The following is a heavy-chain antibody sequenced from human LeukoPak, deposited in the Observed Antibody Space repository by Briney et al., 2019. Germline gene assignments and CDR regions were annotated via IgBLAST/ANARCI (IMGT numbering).Heavy chain of an antibody. D-gene: IGHD1-26*01. CDR3: ARDGGSYDIDY. CDR1: GGTFSSYA. V-gene: IGHV1-69*04. J-gene: IGHJ4*02. CDR2: IIPILGIA. Sequence: SVKVSCKASGGTFSSYAISWVRQAPGQGLEWMGRIIPILGIANYAQKFQGRVTITADKSTSTAYMELSSLRSEDTAVYYCARDGGSYDIDYWGQGTLVTVSS.